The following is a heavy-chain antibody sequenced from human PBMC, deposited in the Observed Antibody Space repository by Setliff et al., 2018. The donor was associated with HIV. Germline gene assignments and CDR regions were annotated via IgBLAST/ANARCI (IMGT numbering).Heavy chain of an antibody. Sequence: GASVTVSCKASGYTLTSYYMHWVRQAPGQGLEWMGILKPSSGSTTYAQKFQGRVTMTRDTSTSTVYMARSSRSSEDTAVYYWARDPAPSSSASYFPHWGQGTPVTVSS. CDR2: LKPSSGST. D-gene: IGHD6-6*01. CDR1: GYTLTSYY. J-gene: IGHJ1*01. V-gene: IGHV1-46*01. CDR3: ARDPAPSSSASYFPH.